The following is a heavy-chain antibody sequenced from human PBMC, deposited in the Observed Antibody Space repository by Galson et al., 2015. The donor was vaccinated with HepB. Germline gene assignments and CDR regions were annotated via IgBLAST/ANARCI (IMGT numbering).Heavy chain of an antibody. D-gene: IGHD1-26*01. CDR1: GFPFSTSA. V-gene: IGHV3-49*03. Sequence: LRLSCACSGFPFSTSAISWFRQASGKGLEWVAFIRNKASGGTTEYAASVKDRFIISRDDSKSIAYLQMHSLKTDDIALYYCTRDPGATLAYWGQGTLVTVSS. J-gene: IGHJ4*02. CDR3: TRDPGATLAY. CDR2: IRNKASGGTT.